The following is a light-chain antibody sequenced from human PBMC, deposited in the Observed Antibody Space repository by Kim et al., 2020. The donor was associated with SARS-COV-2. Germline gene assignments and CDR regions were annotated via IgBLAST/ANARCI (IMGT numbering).Light chain of an antibody. CDR3: QKYNNVPLT. CDR1: DY. J-gene: IGKJ4*01. CDR2: GAS. Sequence: DYVAWYQQKPGKLPHLLISGASLLEEEVPSRFSGSRSGTHYTLTISGLQPEDVATYYCQKYNNVPLTFGGGTKVEIK. V-gene: IGKV1-27*01.